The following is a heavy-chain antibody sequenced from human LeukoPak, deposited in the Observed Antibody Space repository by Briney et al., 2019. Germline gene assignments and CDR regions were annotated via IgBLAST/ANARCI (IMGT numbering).Heavy chain of an antibody. J-gene: IGHJ5*02. CDR2: ISYDGSNK. CDR1: GFPFSSYA. D-gene: IGHD1-26*01. Sequence: TGGSLRLSCSASGFPFSSYAMHWVRQAPGKGLEWVAVISYDGSNKYYADSVKGRFTISRDNSKNTLYLQMNSLRAEDTAVYYCAKVKVLWELLYWFDPWGQGTLVTVSS. V-gene: IGHV3-30*04. CDR3: AKVKVLWELLYWFDP.